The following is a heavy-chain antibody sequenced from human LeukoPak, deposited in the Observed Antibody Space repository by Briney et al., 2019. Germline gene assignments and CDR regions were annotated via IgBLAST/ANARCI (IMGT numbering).Heavy chain of an antibody. Sequence: GGSLRLSCAGSGFTFSTYWMSWVRQAPGKGLEWVANIKPDGSEKYYVDSVKGRFTISRDNAKNSLYLQMNSLRAEDTAIYYCAGKYYFDYWGQGTLVTVSS. V-gene: IGHV3-7*04. CDR2: IKPDGSEK. CDR1: GFTFSTYW. CDR3: AGKYYFDY. J-gene: IGHJ4*02.